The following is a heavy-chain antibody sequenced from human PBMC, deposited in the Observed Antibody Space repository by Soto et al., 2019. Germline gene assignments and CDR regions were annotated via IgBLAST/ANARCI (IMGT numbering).Heavy chain of an antibody. D-gene: IGHD6-13*01. V-gene: IGHV3-21*01. Sequence: EVQLVESGGGLVKPGGSLRLSCAASGFTFSSYSMNWVRQTPGKGLEWVSSISSSSSYIYYADSVKGRFTISRDNAKNSLYLQMNSLRAEDTAVYYCARDQYSSSWTPDYWGQGTLVTVSS. J-gene: IGHJ4*02. CDR3: ARDQYSSSWTPDY. CDR2: ISSSSSYI. CDR1: GFTFSSYS.